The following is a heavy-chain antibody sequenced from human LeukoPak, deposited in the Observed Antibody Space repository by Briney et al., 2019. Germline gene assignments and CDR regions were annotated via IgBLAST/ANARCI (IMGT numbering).Heavy chain of an antibody. CDR1: GFTFSSYG. J-gene: IGHJ4*02. CDR2: ISYDGSNK. V-gene: IGHV3-30*18. D-gene: IGHD6-19*01. CDR3: AKRDFVRGSGWYFDY. Sequence: GRSLRLSCAASGFTFSSYGMHWVRQAPGKGLEWVAVISYDGSNKYYADSVKGQFTISRDNSKNTLYLQMNSLRAEDTAVYYCAKRDFVRGSGWYFDYWGQGTLVTVSS.